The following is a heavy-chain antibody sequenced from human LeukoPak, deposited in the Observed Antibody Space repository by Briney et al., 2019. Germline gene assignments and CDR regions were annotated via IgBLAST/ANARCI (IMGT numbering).Heavy chain of an antibody. CDR2: VFWNGVDK. CDR1: GFIVNDHA. Sequence: GGSLRLSCVASGFIVNDHAMHWVRQTPGKGLEWVAGVFWNGVDKGYADSVKGRFTIFRDNAKNSMYLQMNSLRIEDTALYYCSKDISAGGLVVWGPGTPVTVSS. CDR3: SKDISAGGLVV. V-gene: IGHV3-9*01. D-gene: IGHD3-16*02. J-gene: IGHJ6*02.